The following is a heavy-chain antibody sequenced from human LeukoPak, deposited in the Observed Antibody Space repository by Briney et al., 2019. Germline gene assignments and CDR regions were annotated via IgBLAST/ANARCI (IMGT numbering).Heavy chain of an antibody. CDR2: IYWDDDK. CDR1: GFSLSTSGVG. V-gene: IGHV2-5*02. Sequence: VSGPTLVNPTQTLTLTCTFSGFSLSTSGVGVGWIRQPPGKALEWLALIYWDDDKRYSPSQKSRLTITKDTSKNQVVLTMTNMDPVDTVTYYCAHFTTISGSFLGFDYWGQGTLVTVSS. J-gene: IGHJ4*02. CDR3: AHFTTISGSFLGFDY. D-gene: IGHD3-3*01.